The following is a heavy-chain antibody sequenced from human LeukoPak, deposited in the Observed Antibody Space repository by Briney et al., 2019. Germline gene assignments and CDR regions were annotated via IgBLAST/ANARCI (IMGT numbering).Heavy chain of an antibody. Sequence: GGSLRLSCAASGFTFSSYGMHWVRQAPGKGLEWVSSISSSSSYIYYADSVKGRFTISRDNAKNSLYLQMNSLRAEDTAVYYCARDRQLSAFDIWGQGTMVTVSS. V-gene: IGHV3-21*01. CDR1: GFTFSSYG. J-gene: IGHJ3*02. D-gene: IGHD5-18*01. CDR3: ARDRQLSAFDI. CDR2: ISSSSSYI.